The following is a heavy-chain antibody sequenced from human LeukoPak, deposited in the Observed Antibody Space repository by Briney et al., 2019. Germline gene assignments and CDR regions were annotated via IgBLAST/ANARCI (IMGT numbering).Heavy chain of an antibody. Sequence: ASVKVSCKASGYTFTSYGISWVRQAPGQGLEWMGWISAYNGNTNYAQKLQGRVTMTTDTSTSTAYMELRSLRSDDTAVYYCASGKIAVAGYRGVPFAFDYWGQGTLVTVSS. CDR1: GYTFTSYG. CDR3: ASGKIAVAGYRGVPFAFDY. J-gene: IGHJ4*02. V-gene: IGHV1-18*01. CDR2: ISAYNGNT. D-gene: IGHD6-19*01.